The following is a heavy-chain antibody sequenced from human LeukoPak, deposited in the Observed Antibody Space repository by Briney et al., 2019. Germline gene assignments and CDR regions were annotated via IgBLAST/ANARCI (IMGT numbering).Heavy chain of an antibody. D-gene: IGHD2-2*01. CDR3: ARVQDIVVVPAGEFSGNFDY. CDR1: GGSISSSGYY. Sequence: SETLSLTCTVSGGSISSSGYYWGWIRQPPGKGREWIGSIYHSGSTYYNPSLKSRATISVDTSKNQFSLKLSSVTAADTAVYYCARVQDIVVVPAGEFSGNFDYWGQGTLVTVSS. J-gene: IGHJ4*02. CDR2: IYHSGST. V-gene: IGHV4-39*01.